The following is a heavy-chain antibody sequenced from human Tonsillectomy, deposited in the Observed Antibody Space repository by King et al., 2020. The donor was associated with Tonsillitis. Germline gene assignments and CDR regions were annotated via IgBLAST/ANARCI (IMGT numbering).Heavy chain of an antibody. V-gene: IGHV3-23*01. CDR1: GFTFSSYA. CDR2: ISGSGGST. D-gene: IGHD6-19*01. Sequence: VQLQESGGNLVQPGGSLRLSCAASGFTFSSYAMSWVRQAPGKGLEWGSGISGSGGSTYYADSVKGRFTISRDNSKNTLYLLMNSLRAEDTAVYYCAKEAVAPSYWYFDLWGRGTLVTVSS. J-gene: IGHJ2*01. CDR3: AKEAVAPSYWYFDL.